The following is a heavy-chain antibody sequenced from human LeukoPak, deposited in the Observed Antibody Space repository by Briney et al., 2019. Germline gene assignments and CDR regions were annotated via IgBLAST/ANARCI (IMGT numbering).Heavy chain of an antibody. CDR1: GYTLTELS. D-gene: IGHD1-14*01. CDR2: FDPEDGET. CDR3: ATDRRGTGWAFDI. V-gene: IGHV1-24*01. Sequence: GASVKVSCKVSGYTLTELSMQWVRQAPGKGLEWMGGFDPEDGETMYAQKFQGRVIMTEDTTRDTAYMELSSLRSEDTAVYYCATDRRGTGWAFDIWGQGTTVTVSS. J-gene: IGHJ3*02.